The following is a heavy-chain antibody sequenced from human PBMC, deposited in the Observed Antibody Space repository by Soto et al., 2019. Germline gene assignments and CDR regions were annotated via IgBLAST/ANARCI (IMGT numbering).Heavy chain of an antibody. D-gene: IGHD2-15*01. CDR2: VDQSGGT. CDR1: GGSFSGYY. V-gene: IGHV4-34*01. J-gene: IGHJ4*02. Sequence: QVQLQQWGAGLLKPSETLSLTCAIYGGSFSGYYWSWIRQPPGMGLEWIGEVDQSGGTNYNPSLKSRVTISGDTSKNQFSLKLTSVTAADTAVYYCARDRQRGYCTGGSCYSYFDYWGQGALVIVSS. CDR3: ARDRQRGYCTGGSCYSYFDY.